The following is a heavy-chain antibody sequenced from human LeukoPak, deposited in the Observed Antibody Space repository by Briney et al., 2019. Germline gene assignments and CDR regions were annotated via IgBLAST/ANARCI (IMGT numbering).Heavy chain of an antibody. D-gene: IGHD6-6*01. CDR3: ARVPARQLGEYYFDY. V-gene: IGHV4-39*01. J-gene: IGHJ4*02. CDR1: GGSITSSSYN. Sequence: NPSETLSLTCIVSGGSITSSSYNWDWIRQPPGKGLEWIGSIHYSGSTYYNPSLKSRVTISADTSKNQLSLKVNSVTAADTAVYYCARVPARQLGEYYFDYWGQGTLVTVSP. CDR2: IHYSGST.